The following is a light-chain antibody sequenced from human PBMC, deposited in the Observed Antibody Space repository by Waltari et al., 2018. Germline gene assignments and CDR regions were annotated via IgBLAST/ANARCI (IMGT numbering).Light chain of an antibody. Sequence: LVLTQSPGTLPSSPGERVNLSCRASQSVSSNYLAWYQQKPGQAPRLLIYDASNRATGIADRFSGSGSGTDFTLTISRLEPEDVAVYYCQQYGRSPWTFGQGTKVEIK. CDR1: QSVSSNY. CDR3: QQYGRSPWT. CDR2: DAS. J-gene: IGKJ1*01. V-gene: IGKV3-20*01.